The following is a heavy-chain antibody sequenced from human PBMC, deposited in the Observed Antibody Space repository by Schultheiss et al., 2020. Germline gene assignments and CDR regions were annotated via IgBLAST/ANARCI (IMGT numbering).Heavy chain of an antibody. J-gene: IGHJ6*04. Sequence: SDTLSLTCTVSGGSISSSSYYWGWIRQPPGKGLEWIGSIYYSGSTYYNPSLKSRVTISVDTSKNQFSLKLSSVTAADTAVYYCASSKLGPYGMDVWGKGTTVTVSS. CDR2: IYYSGST. CDR3: ASSKLGPYGMDV. CDR1: GGSISSSSYY. D-gene: IGHD7-27*01. V-gene: IGHV4-39*01.